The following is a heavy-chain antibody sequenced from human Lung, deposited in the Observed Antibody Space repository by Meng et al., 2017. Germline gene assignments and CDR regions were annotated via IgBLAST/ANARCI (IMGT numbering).Heavy chain of an antibody. CDR3: ARRGLWLDPQNFDY. D-gene: IGHD6-19*01. J-gene: IGHJ4*02. CDR2: IYPSGST. Sequence: HVALQRSGPAILPPSGTRFRNCLIYSSTNIIRTWCSCVRHPPGNGLGWIGEIYPSGSTNYIPSLKSRVTISVDKSKIHFFMKLSPVTAADTAVYYCARRGLWLDPQNFDYWGQGTLVTGSS. CDR1: SSTNIIRTW. V-gene: IGHV4-4*02.